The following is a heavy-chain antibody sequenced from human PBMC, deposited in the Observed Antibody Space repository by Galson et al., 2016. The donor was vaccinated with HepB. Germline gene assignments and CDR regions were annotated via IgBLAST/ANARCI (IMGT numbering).Heavy chain of an antibody. D-gene: IGHD6-19*01. Sequence: SLRLSCAASGFAFSSYGMHWVRQAPGKGLEWVAVIWYDGSYDYYADSVKGRFTISRDNSKNTVYLQVDRLRAEDTAVYYCARDMTDSSGWGYFDYWGQGTLVTVSA. V-gene: IGHV3-33*01. CDR3: ARDMTDSSGWGYFDY. J-gene: IGHJ4*02. CDR1: GFAFSSYG. CDR2: IWYDGSYD.